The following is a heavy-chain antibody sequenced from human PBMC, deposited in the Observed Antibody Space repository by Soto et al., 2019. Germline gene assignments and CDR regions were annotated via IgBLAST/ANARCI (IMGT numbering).Heavy chain of an antibody. V-gene: IGHV3-21*01. D-gene: IGHD4-17*01. J-gene: IGHJ5*02. CDR2: ISSSSSYI. CDR3: ARDPFLPYGDYPDGVNWFDP. CDR1: GFTFSSYS. Sequence: TGGSLRLSCAASGFTFSSYSMNWVRQAPGKGLEWVSSISSSSSYIYYADSVKGRFTISRDNAKNSLYLQMNSLRAEDTAVYYCARDPFLPYGDYPDGVNWFDPWGQGTLVTVSS.